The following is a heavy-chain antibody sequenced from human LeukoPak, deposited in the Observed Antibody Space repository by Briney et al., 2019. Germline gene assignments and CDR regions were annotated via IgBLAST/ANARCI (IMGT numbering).Heavy chain of an antibody. Sequence: SETLSLTCSVSGGYISTYFWSWIRQPPGRGLEWIGYVYYSGSTNYNPSLKSRVTMSVDTSKNQFSLQLRSVTPADTAVYYCTRDKGPSTDRTAFDCWVEGSLVTVSS. D-gene: IGHD1-1*01. CDR2: VYYSGST. CDR1: GGYISTYF. V-gene: IGHV4-59*01. J-gene: IGHJ4*02. CDR3: TRDKGPSTDRTAFDC.